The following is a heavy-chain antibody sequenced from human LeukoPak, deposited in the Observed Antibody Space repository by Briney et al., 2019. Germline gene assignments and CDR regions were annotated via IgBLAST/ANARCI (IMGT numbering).Heavy chain of an antibody. J-gene: IGHJ3*02. V-gene: IGHV4-59*01. CDR1: GGSFSGYY. CDR2: IYYSGST. D-gene: IGHD2-21*02. CDR3: ARGKHIVVVTARYDAFDI. Sequence: SETLSLTCAVYGGSFSGYYWSWIRQPPGKGLEWIGYIYYSGSTNYNPSLKSRVTIPVDTSKNQFSLKLSSVTAADTAVYYCARGKHIVVVTARYDAFDIWGQGTMVTVSS.